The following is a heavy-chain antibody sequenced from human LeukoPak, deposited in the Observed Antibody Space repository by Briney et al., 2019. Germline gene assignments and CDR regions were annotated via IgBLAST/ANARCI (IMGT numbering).Heavy chain of an antibody. CDR2: IYYSGST. D-gene: IGHD3-22*01. J-gene: IGHJ4*02. V-gene: IGHV4-39*01. Sequence: SETLSLTCTVSGGSISSSSYYWGWIRQPPGKGLERIGSIYYSGSTYYNPSLKSRVTISVDTSKNQFSLKLSSVTAADTAVYYCATLQSSGYDYSDYWGQGILVTVSS. CDR1: GGSISSSSYY. CDR3: ATLQSSGYDYSDY.